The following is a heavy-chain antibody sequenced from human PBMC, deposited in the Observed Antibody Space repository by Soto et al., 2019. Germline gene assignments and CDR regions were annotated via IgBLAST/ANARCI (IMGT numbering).Heavy chain of an antibody. CDR1: GGSISSGGYY. J-gene: IGHJ3*02. Sequence: SETLSLTCTVSGGSISSGGYYWSWIRQHPGKGLEWIGYIYYSGSTYYNPSLKSRVTISVDTSKNQFSLKLSSVTAADTAVYYCARSGEDYDYGDYDAFDIWGKGTRVTVSS. CDR3: ARSGEDYDYGDYDAFDI. D-gene: IGHD4-17*01. V-gene: IGHV4-31*03. CDR2: IYYSGST.